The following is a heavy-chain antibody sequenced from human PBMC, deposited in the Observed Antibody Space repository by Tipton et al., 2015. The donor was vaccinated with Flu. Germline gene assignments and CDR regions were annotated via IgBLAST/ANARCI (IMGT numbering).Heavy chain of an antibody. CDR2: ISSSGGTK. J-gene: IGHJ4*02. D-gene: IGHD3-10*01. CDR3: ARSRGGYVSGSYCYLDN. CDR1: GFSFSSYE. Sequence: SLRLSCAASGFSFSSYEMNWVRQAPGKGLEWVSYISSSGGTKYHADSVKGRFTISRDNAKNSLDLQINTLRAEDTAVYYCARSRGGYVSGSYCYLDNWGQGTLVTVSS. V-gene: IGHV3-48*03.